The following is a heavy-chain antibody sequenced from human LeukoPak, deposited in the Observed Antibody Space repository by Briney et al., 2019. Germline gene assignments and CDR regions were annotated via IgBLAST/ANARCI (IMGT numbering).Heavy chain of an antibody. J-gene: IGHJ4*02. V-gene: IGHV3-21*01. CDR1: GFTVSSYS. CDR2: ISSSSGYI. CDR3: ATSPGLGYGSSLTGVDY. D-gene: IGHD6-6*01. Sequence: PGGSLRLSCAASGFTVSSYSMNWVRQAPGKGLEWVSSISSSSGYIYYAGSVKGRFTISRDNAKNSLYLQMSSLRAEDTAVYYCATSPGLGYGSSLTGVDYWGQGTLVTVSS.